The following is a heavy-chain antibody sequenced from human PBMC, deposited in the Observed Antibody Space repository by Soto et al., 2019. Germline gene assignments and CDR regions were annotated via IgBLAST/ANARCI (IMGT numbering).Heavy chain of an antibody. CDR2: IIPISDTT. D-gene: IGHD3-22*01. CDR1: GGTFSSYG. Sequence: QVQLVQSGAEVKKPGSSVKVSCKASGGTFSSYGFTWVRQAPGQGLEWMGSIIPISDTTNYAQKFQGRGTITADKATSTAYMELSGLRSDDTAVYYCARASNSGYYYGMDVWGQGTTVTVSS. V-gene: IGHV1-69*06. CDR3: ARASNSGYYYGMDV. J-gene: IGHJ6*02.